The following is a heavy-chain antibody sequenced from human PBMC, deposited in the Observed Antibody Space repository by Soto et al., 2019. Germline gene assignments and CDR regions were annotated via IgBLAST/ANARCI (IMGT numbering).Heavy chain of an antibody. CDR3: ARDPDYGDEYYSYGMDV. CDR2: ISAYNGNT. Sequence: QVQLVQSGAEVKKPGASVKVSCKASGYTFTSYGISWVRQAPGQGLEWMGWISAYNGNTNYAQKLQGRVTMTTDTSTSTAYMELRSLRSDDTAVYYCARDPDYGDEYYSYGMDVWGQGTTVTVSS. CDR1: GYTFTSYG. D-gene: IGHD4-17*01. V-gene: IGHV1-18*04. J-gene: IGHJ6*02.